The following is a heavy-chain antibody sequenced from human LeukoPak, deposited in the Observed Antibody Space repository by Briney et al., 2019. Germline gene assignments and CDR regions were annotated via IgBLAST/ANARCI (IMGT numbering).Heavy chain of an antibody. V-gene: IGHV4-61*01. CDR2: IYYSGST. CDR3: ARGGYYCGSGSYYHY. CDR1: GGSVSSGSYY. J-gene: IGHJ4*02. Sequence: SETLSLTCTVSGGSVSSGSYYWSWIRQPPGKGLEWIGYIYYSGSTNYNPSLKSRVTISVDTSKNQFSLKLSSVTAADTAVYYCARGGYYCGSGSYYHYWGQGTLVTVSS. D-gene: IGHD3-10*01.